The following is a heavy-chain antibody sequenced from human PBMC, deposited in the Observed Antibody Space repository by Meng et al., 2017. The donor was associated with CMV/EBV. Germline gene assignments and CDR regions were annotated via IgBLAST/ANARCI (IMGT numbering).Heavy chain of an antibody. D-gene: IGHD2-2*01. J-gene: IGHJ6*02. CDR3: AKEGWDVVVPAAILYYYYGMDV. Sequence: GESLKISCAASGFTFSSYAMSWVRQAPGKGLEWVSAISGSGGSTYYADSVKGRFTISRDNSKNTLYLQMNSLRAEDTAVYYCAKEGWDVVVPAAILYYYYGMDVWGQGTTVTVSS. V-gene: IGHV3-23*01. CDR1: GFTFSSYA. CDR2: ISGSGGST.